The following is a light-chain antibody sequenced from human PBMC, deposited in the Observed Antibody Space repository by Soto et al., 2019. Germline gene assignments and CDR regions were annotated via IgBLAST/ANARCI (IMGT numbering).Light chain of an antibody. CDR2: GAS. CDR3: QQYNSYSPWT. V-gene: IGKV1-9*01. Sequence: DIHLTQPPAFLAASVGDRVTISCRASQAMNTYIAWYQQRPGAAPKLLVYGASTLYTGVPSRFSGSGSGTEFTLTINSLQPDDFATYYCQQYNSYSPWTFGQGTKVDIK. J-gene: IGKJ1*01. CDR1: QAMNTY.